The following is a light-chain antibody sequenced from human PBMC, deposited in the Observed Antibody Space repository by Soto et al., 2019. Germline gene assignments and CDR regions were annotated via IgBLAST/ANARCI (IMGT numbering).Light chain of an antibody. J-gene: IGKJ1*01. V-gene: IGKV1-5*01. CDR2: DAS. CDR3: QQYNSYSEA. Sequence: GDRVTITCRASQSISSRLAWYQQKPGKAPKLLIYDASSLESGVPSRFSGSGSGTEFTLSISSLQPDDFATYYCQQYNSYSEAFGQGTKVDIK. CDR1: QSISSR.